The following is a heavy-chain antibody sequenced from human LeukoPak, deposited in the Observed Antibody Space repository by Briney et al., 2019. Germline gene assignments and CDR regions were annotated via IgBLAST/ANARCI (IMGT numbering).Heavy chain of an antibody. CDR2: ISGSGGST. D-gene: IGHD3-22*01. J-gene: IGHJ6*02. Sequence: SGGSLRLSCAASGFTFSSYAMSWVRQAPGKGLEWVSAISGSGGSTYYADSVKGRFTISRDNSKNTLYLQMNSLRAEDTAVYYCAKAMIVVYYYGMDVWGQGTTVTVSS. V-gene: IGHV3-23*01. CDR3: AKAMIVVYYYGMDV. CDR1: GFTFSSYA.